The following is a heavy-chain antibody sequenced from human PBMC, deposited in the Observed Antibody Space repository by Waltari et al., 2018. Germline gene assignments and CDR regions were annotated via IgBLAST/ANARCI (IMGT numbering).Heavy chain of an antibody. J-gene: IGHJ3*02. D-gene: IGHD1-26*01. Sequence: QVQLVQSGAELKKPGSSVKVSCKASGGSFSSYAIIWGRQAPGQGLEWMGGIIPILGIANYAQKFQGRVTITADESTSTAYMELSSLRSEDTAVYYCARDQGDGAFDIWGQGTMVIVSS. CDR1: GGSFSSYA. CDR2: IIPILGIA. V-gene: IGHV1-69*04. CDR3: ARDQGDGAFDI.